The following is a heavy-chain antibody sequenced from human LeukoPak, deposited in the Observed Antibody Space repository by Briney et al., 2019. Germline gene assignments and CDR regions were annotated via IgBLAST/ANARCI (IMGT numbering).Heavy chain of an antibody. Sequence: GGALRLSCAASGFTFSRYSMKWGGQAPGKGLEGVSYISSSSSTIYYADSVKGRFTISRDNAKNSLYLQMNSLRAEDTAVYYCARDRPRGVAAAGFDYWGQGTLVTVSS. CDR3: ARDRPRGVAAAGFDY. CDR1: GFTFSRYS. J-gene: IGHJ4*02. V-gene: IGHV3-48*01. CDR2: ISSSSSTI. D-gene: IGHD6-13*01.